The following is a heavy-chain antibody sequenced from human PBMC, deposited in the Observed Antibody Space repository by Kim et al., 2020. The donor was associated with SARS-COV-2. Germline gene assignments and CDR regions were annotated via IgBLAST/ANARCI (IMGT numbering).Heavy chain of an antibody. CDR2: ISYDGSNK. D-gene: IGHD1-1*01. J-gene: IGHJ4*02. CDR3: ARGVEG. Sequence: GGSLRLSCAASGFTFSSYAMHWVRQAPGKGLEWVAVISYDGSNKYYADSVKGRFTISRDNSKNTLYLQMNSLRAEDTAVYYCARGVEGWGQGTLVTVSS. V-gene: IGHV3-30*04. CDR1: GFTFSSYA.